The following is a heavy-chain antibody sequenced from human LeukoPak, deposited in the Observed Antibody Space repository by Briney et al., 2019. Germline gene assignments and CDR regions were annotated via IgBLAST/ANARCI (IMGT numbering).Heavy chain of an antibody. V-gene: IGHV1-18*01. CDR2: ISAYNGNT. D-gene: IGHD3-3*01. CDR1: GYTFTSYG. CDR3: ARLAGEYYDFWSGYSINWFDP. Sequence: GASVKVSCKASGYTFTSYGISWVRQAPGQGLEWMGWISAYNGNTNYAQKLQGRVTMTTDTSTSTAYMELRSLRSDDTAVYYCARLAGEYYDFWSGYSINWFDPWGQGTLVTVSS. J-gene: IGHJ5*02.